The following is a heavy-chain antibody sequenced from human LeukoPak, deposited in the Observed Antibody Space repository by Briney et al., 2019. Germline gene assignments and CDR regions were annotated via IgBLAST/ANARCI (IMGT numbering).Heavy chain of an antibody. D-gene: IGHD3-10*01. Sequence: PSETLSLTCTVSGGSISRSSYYWGWIRQPPGKGLEWIGSIYYSGSTYYNPSLKSRVTISVDTSKNQFSLKLSSVTAADTAVYYCARPGWFDPWGQGTLVTVSS. J-gene: IGHJ5*02. CDR2: IYYSGST. V-gene: IGHV4-39*01. CDR1: GGSISRSSYY. CDR3: ARPGWFDP.